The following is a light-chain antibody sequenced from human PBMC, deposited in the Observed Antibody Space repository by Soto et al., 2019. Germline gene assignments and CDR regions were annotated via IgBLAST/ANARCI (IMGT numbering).Light chain of an antibody. CDR2: AIS. CDR3: QQGYSTPWT. Sequence: DIKMTQSPASLSASVGDSVTITCRTSQSISSYLDWYQQKPGRAPKLLIYAISNLQSGVSSRFSGSGSGTDFSLTINTLQPEDFATYYCQQGYSTPWTFGQGTKVDIK. V-gene: IGKV1-39*01. CDR1: QSISSY. J-gene: IGKJ1*01.